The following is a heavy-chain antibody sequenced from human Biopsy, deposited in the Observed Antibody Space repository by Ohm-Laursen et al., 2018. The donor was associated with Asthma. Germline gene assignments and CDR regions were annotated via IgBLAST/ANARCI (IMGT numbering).Heavy chain of an antibody. CDR2: ISFDGSNK. CDR1: GFTFSNYG. V-gene: IGHV3-30*18. J-gene: IGHJ4*02. Sequence: SLRLSCAATGFTFSNYGMHWVRQAPGKGLEWVAVISFDGSNKDFADSVKGRFTISRDNSKNTMYLEMNSLRAEDTAVYYCPKGVFPGWEVRRGPDYWGQGTLVTVSA. D-gene: IGHD1-26*01. CDR3: PKGVFPGWEVRRGPDY.